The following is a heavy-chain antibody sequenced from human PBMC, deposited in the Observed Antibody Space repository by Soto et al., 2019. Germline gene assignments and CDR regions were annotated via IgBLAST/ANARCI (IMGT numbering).Heavy chain of an antibody. CDR2: ISSSSSYI. V-gene: IGHV3-21*01. CDR3: ARVVGAPNWFDP. J-gene: IGHJ5*02. Sequence: GGSLRLSCAASGFTFSSYSMNWVRQAPGKGLEWVSSISSSSSYIYYADSVKGRFTISRDNAKNSLYLQMNSLRAEDTAVYYCARVVGAPNWFDPWGQGTLVTVSS. D-gene: IGHD1-26*01. CDR1: GFTFSSYS.